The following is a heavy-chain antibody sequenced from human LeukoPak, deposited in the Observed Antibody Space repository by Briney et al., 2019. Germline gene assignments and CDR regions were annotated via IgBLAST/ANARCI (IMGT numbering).Heavy chain of an antibody. Sequence: ASVKVSCKASGYTFTGYYMHWVRQAPGQGLEWMGWINPNSGGTNYAQKSQGRVTMTRDTSISTAYMELSRLRSDDTAVYYCARCPYGSGSYYVGAYYFDYWGQGTLVTVSS. CDR1: GYTFTGYY. D-gene: IGHD3-10*01. CDR2: INPNSGGT. J-gene: IGHJ4*02. V-gene: IGHV1-2*02. CDR3: ARCPYGSGSYYVGAYYFDY.